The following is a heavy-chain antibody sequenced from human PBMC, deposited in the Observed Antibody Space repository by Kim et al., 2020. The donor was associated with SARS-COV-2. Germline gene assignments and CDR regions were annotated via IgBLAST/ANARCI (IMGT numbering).Heavy chain of an antibody. CDR1: GGTFSSYA. CDR3: AREKHTWELRPRAFDY. Sequence: SVKVSCKASGGTFSSYAISWVRQAPGQGLEWMGGIIPIFGTANYAQKFQGRVTITADESTSTAYMELSSLRSEDTAVYYCAREKHTWELRPRAFDYWGQGTLVTVSS. J-gene: IGHJ4*02. CDR2: IIPIFGTA. V-gene: IGHV1-69*13. D-gene: IGHD1-26*01.